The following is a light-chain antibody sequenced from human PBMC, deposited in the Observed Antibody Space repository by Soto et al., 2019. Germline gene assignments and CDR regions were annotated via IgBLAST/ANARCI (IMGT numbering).Light chain of an antibody. J-gene: IGKJ1*01. Sequence: DIVMTQSPESLAVSLGERATINCNSSQSLLYSSNSKNYLAWYQQKPGQPPTLLIYWASTRESGVPDRFSGSGSGTDFALTIGSLQAEDVAVYYCQQYYSTPWTFGQGTKVEIK. CDR1: QSLLYSSNSKNY. V-gene: IGKV4-1*01. CDR2: WAS. CDR3: QQYYSTPWT.